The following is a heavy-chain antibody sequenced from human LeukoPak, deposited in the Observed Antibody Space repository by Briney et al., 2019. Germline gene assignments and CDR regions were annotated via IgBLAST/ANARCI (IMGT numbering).Heavy chain of an antibody. J-gene: IGHJ3*02. CDR3: ARVVVPLRPVGAFDI. V-gene: IGHV3-21*01. Sequence: GGSLRLSCAASGFTFSSYSMNWVRQAPGKGLEWVSSIGSSSSYIYYADSVKGRFTISRDNAKNSLYLQMNSLRAEDTAVYYCARVVVPLRPVGAFDIWGQGTMVTVSS. CDR1: GFTFSSYS. D-gene: IGHD2-15*01. CDR2: IGSSSSYI.